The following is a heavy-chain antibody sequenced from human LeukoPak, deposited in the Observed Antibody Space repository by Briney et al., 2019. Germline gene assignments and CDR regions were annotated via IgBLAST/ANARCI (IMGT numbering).Heavy chain of an antibody. CDR2: INPSGGST. J-gene: IGHJ5*02. CDR1: GYTFTSYY. CDR3: ARGRYSVPAAIPRPFDP. D-gene: IGHD2-2*02. V-gene: IGHV1-46*01. Sequence: ASVKVSCKASGYTFTSYYMHWVRQAPGQGLEWMGIINPSGGSTSYAQKFQGRVTMTRDMSTSTVYMELSSLRSEDTAVYYCARGRYSVPAAIPRPFDPWGQGTLVTVSS.